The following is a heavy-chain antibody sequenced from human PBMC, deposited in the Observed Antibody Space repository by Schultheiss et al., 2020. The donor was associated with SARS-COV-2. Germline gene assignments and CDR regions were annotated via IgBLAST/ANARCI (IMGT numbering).Heavy chain of an antibody. CDR2: IYYSGST. V-gene: IGHV4-31*03. CDR3: ARDSVTDYDTSGYQYGPFAS. J-gene: IGHJ5*01. CDR1: GGSISSGDYY. Sequence: SETLSLTCTVSGGSISSGDYYWSWIRQHPGKGLEWIGYIYYSGSTYYNPSLKSRVTISVDTSKNQFSLKLSSVTAADTAVYYCARDSVTDYDTSGYQYGPFASWCQSTLVPFSS. D-gene: IGHD3-22*01.